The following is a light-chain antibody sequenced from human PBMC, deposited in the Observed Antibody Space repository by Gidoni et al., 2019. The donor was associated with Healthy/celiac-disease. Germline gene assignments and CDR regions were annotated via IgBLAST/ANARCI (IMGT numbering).Light chain of an antibody. J-gene: IGKJ4*01. CDR2: GAS. V-gene: IGKV3-20*01. Sequence: EIVLTQSTGTLSLSPGERATLACRASQSVSSSYLAWYQQKPGQAPRLLIHGASSSATGIPDRFSGSGSGTDFTLTISRLEPEDFAVYYCQQYGSSPLTFGGGTKVEI. CDR3: QQYGSSPLT. CDR1: QSVSSSY.